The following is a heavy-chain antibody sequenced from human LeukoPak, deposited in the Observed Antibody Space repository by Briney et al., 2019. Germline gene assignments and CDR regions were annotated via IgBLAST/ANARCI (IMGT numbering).Heavy chain of an antibody. J-gene: IGHJ3*02. CDR1: GGSISSYY. CDR3: AREGNYDILTGLDAFDI. V-gene: IGHV4-59*01. D-gene: IGHD3-9*01. CDR2: IYNRGST. Sequence: SETLSLTCTVSGGSISSYYWSWIRQPPRKGLEWIGYIYNRGSTNYNPSLKSRVTISVDTSKNQFSLKLSSVTAADTAVHYCAREGNYDILTGLDAFDIWGQGTMVTVSS.